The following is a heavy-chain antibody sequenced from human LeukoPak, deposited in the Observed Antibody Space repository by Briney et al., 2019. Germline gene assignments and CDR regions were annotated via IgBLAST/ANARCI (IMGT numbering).Heavy chain of an antibody. CDR3: ARSSFSNGMDV. V-gene: IGHV3-48*03. CDR2: IGGSRSGI. Sequence: GGSLRLSCAASGFTFSSYDMNWVRQAPGKGLEWVSYIGGSRSGIYYADSVKGQFTISRDKARNSLYLQMSSLRAEDTAVYYCARSSFSNGMDVWGRGTTVTVSS. CDR1: GFTFSSYD. J-gene: IGHJ6*04. D-gene: IGHD3-10*01.